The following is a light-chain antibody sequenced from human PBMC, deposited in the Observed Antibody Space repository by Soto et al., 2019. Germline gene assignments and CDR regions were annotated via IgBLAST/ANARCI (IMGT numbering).Light chain of an antibody. Sequence: IKMYQSPSTLSASVGDRVTITCRASQSISSYLNWYQQKPGKPPKLLIYAAVSLQSGIPSRFSGSGSGTDFTLTISRLEPEDFAVYYCQQYGSSGTFCQGGKV. V-gene: IGKV1-39*01. CDR1: QSISSY. CDR3: QQYGSSGT. J-gene: IGKJ1*01. CDR2: AAV.